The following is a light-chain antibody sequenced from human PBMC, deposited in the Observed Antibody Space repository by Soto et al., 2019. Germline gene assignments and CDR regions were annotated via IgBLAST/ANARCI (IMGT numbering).Light chain of an antibody. V-gene: IGLV2-8*01. J-gene: IGLJ1*01. CDR3: NSYAGSNIYV. CDR1: SSDVGGYNF. Sequence: QYALTQPPSASGSPGQSVTISCTGTSSDVGGYNFVSWYQHHPGKAPKLIIYEVNKRPSGVPNRFSGSKSGNTASLTVSGLKAEDEADYYCNSYAGSNIYVFGTGTKLTVL. CDR2: EVN.